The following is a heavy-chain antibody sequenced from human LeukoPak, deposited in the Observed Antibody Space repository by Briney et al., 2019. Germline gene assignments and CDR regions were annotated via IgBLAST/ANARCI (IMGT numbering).Heavy chain of an antibody. Sequence: ASVKVSCKASGYTLTRYYMHWVGPAPGKGVEGMGRINPNSGGTNYAQKFQGRVTMTRDTSISTAYMELSGLRSDDTAVYYCARLYSSSWTFDYWGQGTLVTVSS. CDR3: ARLYSSSWTFDY. CDR1: GYTLTRYY. V-gene: IGHV1-2*06. D-gene: IGHD6-13*01. J-gene: IGHJ4*02. CDR2: INPNSGGT.